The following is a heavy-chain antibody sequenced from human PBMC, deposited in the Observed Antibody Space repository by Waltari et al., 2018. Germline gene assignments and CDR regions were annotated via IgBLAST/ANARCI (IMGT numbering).Heavy chain of an antibody. CDR3: ARGPVGGSGSFDY. Sequence: QVQLVQSGAEVKKPGASVKVSCKASGYTFTSSAMPWVRRAPGQRLEWMGWINAGNGNTKYSQKFQGRVTSTRDTSAGTAYMELSSLRSEDTAVYYCARGPVGGSGSFDYWGQGTLVTVSS. V-gene: IGHV1-3*01. CDR2: INAGNGNT. D-gene: IGHD3-10*01. CDR1: GYTFTSSA. J-gene: IGHJ4*02.